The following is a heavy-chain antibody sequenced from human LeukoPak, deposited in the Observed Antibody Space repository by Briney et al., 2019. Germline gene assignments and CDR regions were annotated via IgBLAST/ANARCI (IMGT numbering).Heavy chain of an antibody. CDR2: IAPSDSYT. D-gene: IGHD3-22*01. CDR3: VRQPPGVYDTTQNWFDP. Sequence: ESLKISCKGSGYSFPSYWITWVRQVPGKGLEWMGRIAPSDSYTNYNPSFEGHVTMSVEKSITTVYLQWSSLKASDTAMYYCVRQPPGVYDTTQNWFDPWGQGTLVTVSS. V-gene: IGHV5-10-1*01. CDR1: GYSFPSYW. J-gene: IGHJ5*02.